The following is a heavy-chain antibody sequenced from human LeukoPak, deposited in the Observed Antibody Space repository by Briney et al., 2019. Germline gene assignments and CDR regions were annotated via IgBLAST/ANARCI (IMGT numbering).Heavy chain of an antibody. CDR3: ARGSQLLFRSYYYYMDV. D-gene: IGHD2-2*01. Sequence: SVKVSCKASGGTFSSYTISWVRQAPGQGLEWMGRIIPILGIANYAQKFQGRVTITADESTSTAYMELSSLRSEDTAVYYCARGSQLLFRSYYYYMDVWGKGTTVTVSS. CDR2: IIPILGIA. V-gene: IGHV1-69*02. CDR1: GGTFSSYT. J-gene: IGHJ6*03.